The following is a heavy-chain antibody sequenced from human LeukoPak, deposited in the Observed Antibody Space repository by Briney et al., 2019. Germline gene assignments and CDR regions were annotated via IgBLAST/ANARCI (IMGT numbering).Heavy chain of an antibody. J-gene: IGHJ4*02. V-gene: IGHV3-23*01. CDR2: ISGSGGST. CDR3: AKSVGSCNTTSCYSQSNDF. CDR1: GFSFSSYA. Sequence: PGGSLRLSCAASGFSFSSYAMSWVRQAPGKGLEWVSSISGSGGSTYYADSVKGRFTISRDDSKNTLSLQMNSLRAEDTAVYFCAKSVGSCNTTSCYSQSNDFWGQGTLVTVSS. D-gene: IGHD2-2*01.